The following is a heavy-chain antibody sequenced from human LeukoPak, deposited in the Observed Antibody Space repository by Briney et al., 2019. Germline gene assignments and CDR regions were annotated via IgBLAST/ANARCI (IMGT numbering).Heavy chain of an antibody. V-gene: IGHV4-30-2*01. D-gene: IGHD5-12*01. CDR1: GGSISSVGYA. CDR3: ASGNTGYERDAFDI. J-gene: IGHJ3*02. Sequence: SESLSLTCAVSGGSISSVGYAWCWLLQPPGDGLEGAGLIYDSGTTYYNASLQSRVTISIDRSKHQFSLKVKSMTAADTAVYYSASGNTGYERDAFDIWGQGTMVTVSS. CDR2: IYDSGTT.